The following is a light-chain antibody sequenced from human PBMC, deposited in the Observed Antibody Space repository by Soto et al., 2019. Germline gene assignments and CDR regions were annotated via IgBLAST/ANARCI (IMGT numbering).Light chain of an antibody. CDR3: HQRSNWPGT. V-gene: IGKV3-11*01. J-gene: IGKJ4*01. CDR1: QSVSSY. CDR2: DAS. Sequence: EIVLTQSPATLSLSPGERATLSCRASQSVSSYLAWYQQKPGQAPRLLIYDASNRATGIPARFTGSGSGTDFTLTISSLEPEDFAVYYCHQRSNWPGTFGGGTTVYI.